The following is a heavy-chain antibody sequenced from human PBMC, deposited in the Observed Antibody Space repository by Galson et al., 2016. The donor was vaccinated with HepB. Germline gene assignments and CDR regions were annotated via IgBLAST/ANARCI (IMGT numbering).Heavy chain of an antibody. D-gene: IGHD1-26*01. CDR2: ISPTSNDI. CDR3: ASPSGRFSVHTFDL. Sequence: SLRLSCAASGFTFSDYYMSWIRQAPGKGLEWVSYISPTSNDINFADSVVGRFSISRDNAKHSLYLQMNTLGAEDTAVYYCASPSGRFSVHTFDLWGQGTMVTVSS. CDR1: GFTFSDYY. V-gene: IGHV3-11*06. J-gene: IGHJ3*01.